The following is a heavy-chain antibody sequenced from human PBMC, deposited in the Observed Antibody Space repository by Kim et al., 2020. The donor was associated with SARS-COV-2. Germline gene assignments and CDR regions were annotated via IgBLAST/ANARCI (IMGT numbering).Heavy chain of an antibody. V-gene: IGHV1-18*01. CDR3: LRDLVGGLTAASLH. Sequence: ASVKVSCKASDYTFTSYGITWVRQVPGRGLEWVGWISGFNENTEQRQKFQGRLTLTTDTSTNTAYMELRGLTSDDTAIYYCLRDLVGGLTAASLHWGQGTRVTVSS. J-gene: IGHJ4*02. CDR2: ISGFNENT. CDR1: DYTFTSYG. D-gene: IGHD3-16*01.